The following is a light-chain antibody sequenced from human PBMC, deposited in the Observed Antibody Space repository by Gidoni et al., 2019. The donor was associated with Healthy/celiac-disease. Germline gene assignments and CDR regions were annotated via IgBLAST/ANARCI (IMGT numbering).Light chain of an antibody. Sequence: DIVMTQSPDSLAVSLGERATINCKSSQSILYSSNNKNYFAWYQQKPGQPPKLLIYWAPTRESGVPDRFSGSGSGTDFTLTISSLQAEDVAVYYCQQYYGTPITFGQGTRLEIK. CDR1: QSILYSSNNKNY. V-gene: IGKV4-1*01. CDR3: QQYYGTPIT. CDR2: WAP. J-gene: IGKJ5*01.